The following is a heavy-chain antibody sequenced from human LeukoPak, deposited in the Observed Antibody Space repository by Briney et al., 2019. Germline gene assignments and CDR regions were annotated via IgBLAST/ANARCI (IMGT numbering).Heavy chain of an antibody. CDR1: GYTFTSYA. CDR2: INAGNGNT. J-gene: IGHJ4*02. Sequence: ASVKVSCMASGYTFTSYAMHWVRQAPGQRLEWMGWINAGNGNTKYSQKFQGRVTITRDTSASTAYMELSSLRSEDTAVYYCAKSKEGYCSSTSCYVLDYWGQGTLVTVSS. V-gene: IGHV1-3*01. CDR3: AKSKEGYCSSTSCYVLDY. D-gene: IGHD2-2*01.